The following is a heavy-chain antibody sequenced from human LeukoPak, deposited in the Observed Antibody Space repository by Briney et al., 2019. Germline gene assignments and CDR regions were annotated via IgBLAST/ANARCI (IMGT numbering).Heavy chain of an antibody. CDR1: GYSISNSYY. CDR2: IYHTGGT. V-gene: IGHV4-38-2*02. Sequence: SETLSLTCAVYGYSISNSYYWGWIRQPPGKGLEWIGSIYHTGGTYYNPSLKSRVTISIDTSKNQFSLNLSSVTAADTAVYYCARDAQTYYYDTSGYYFEYWGQGTLVTVSS. J-gene: IGHJ4*02. CDR3: ARDAQTYYYDTSGYYFEY. D-gene: IGHD3-22*01.